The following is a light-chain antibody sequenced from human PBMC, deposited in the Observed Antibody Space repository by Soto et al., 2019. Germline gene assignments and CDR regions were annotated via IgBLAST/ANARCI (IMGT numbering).Light chain of an antibody. Sequence: DIQMTQSPSSLSASVGDRVTITSPASQDTSNYLNWYQQKPGKAPKLLIYDASNLETGVPSRFSGSGSGTDFTFTISSLQPEDIATYYCQQYDNLPYTFGQGTKLEIK. CDR2: DAS. J-gene: IGKJ2*01. CDR3: QQYDNLPYT. CDR1: QDTSNY. V-gene: IGKV1-33*01.